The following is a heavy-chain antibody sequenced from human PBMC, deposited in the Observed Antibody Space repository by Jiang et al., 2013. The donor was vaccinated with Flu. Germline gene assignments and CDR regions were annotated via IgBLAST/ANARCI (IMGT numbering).Heavy chain of an antibody. CDR3: ARHAQWLVWLDY. J-gene: IGHJ4*02. CDR2: SHYSGYT. Sequence: PGLVKSSETLSLICTVSGGSVSNNNYWGWIRESPGKGLEWIGGSHYSGYTYYNPSFDSRLTISVDTSKNQFSLELRSVTAADTGVYYCARHAQWLVWLDYWGQGTLVTVSS. CDR1: GGSVSNNNY. D-gene: IGHD6-19*01. V-gene: IGHV4-39*01.